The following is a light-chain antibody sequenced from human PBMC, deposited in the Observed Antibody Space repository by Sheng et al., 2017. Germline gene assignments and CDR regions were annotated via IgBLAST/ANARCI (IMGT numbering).Light chain of an antibody. J-gene: IGKJ4*01. CDR2: DAS. V-gene: IGKV3-11*01. CDR1: QSVSSN. CDR3: QQRSNWPLT. Sequence: EILMTQSPGTLSVSPGERATLSCRASQSVSSNLAWYQQKPGQAPRLLIYDASNRATAIAARFSGSGSGTDFTLTISSLEPEDFAFYYCQQRSNWPLTFGGGTKVEI.